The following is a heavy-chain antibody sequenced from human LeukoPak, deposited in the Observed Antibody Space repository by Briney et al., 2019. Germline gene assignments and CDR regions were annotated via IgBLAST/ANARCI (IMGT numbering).Heavy chain of an antibody. D-gene: IGHD6-25*01. J-gene: IGHJ4*02. CDR1: GFTFSSYG. Sequence: GGSLRLSCAASGFTFSSYGMHWVRQAPGKGLEWVAVISYDGSNKYYADSVKGRFTISRDNSKNTLYLQMNSLRAEDTAVYYCAKDLGSTGLDYWSQGTLVTVSS. V-gene: IGHV3-30*18. CDR3: AKDLGSTGLDY. CDR2: ISYDGSNK.